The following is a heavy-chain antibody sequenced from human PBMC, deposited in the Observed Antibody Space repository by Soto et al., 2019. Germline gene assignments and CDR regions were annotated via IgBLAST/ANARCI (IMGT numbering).Heavy chain of an antibody. Sequence: GGSLRLSWPASGSTFSSYCLHWARQAPGKGLEWVAVISSDGSTTYYADSVKGRFTVSKDNSRNTLYLQMNSLRTDDTAVYYGAGGGGSLNPGFDLWGQGTLVTVSS. J-gene: IGHJ4*02. CDR1: GSTFSSYC. V-gene: IGHV3-30*04. D-gene: IGHD3-16*01. CDR2: ISSDGSTT. CDR3: AGGGGSLNPGFDL.